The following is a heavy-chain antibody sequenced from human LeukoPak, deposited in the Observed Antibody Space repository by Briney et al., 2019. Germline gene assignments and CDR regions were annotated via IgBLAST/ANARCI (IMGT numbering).Heavy chain of an antibody. CDR1: GYSFSNYW. D-gene: IGHD3-10*01. CDR2: INPDDSDT. Sequence: ESLKISCKGSGYSFSNYWIGWVRQMPGKGLEWMGIINPDDSDTIYSPSFEGQVTISADKAISSAYLQWSSLKASDTAMYYCARGAYGSGSYYNYYGMDVWGQGTTVTVSS. CDR3: ARGAYGSGSYYNYYGMDV. V-gene: IGHV5-51*01. J-gene: IGHJ6*01.